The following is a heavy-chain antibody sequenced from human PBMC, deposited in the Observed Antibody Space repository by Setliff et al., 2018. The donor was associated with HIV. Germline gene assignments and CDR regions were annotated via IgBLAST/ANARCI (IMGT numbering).Heavy chain of an antibody. CDR1: GGSISSGGYY. D-gene: IGHD4-17*01. CDR2: IYYSGST. CDR3: ARDYGDTPPYYYYYGMDV. J-gene: IGHJ6*02. Sequence: SETLSLTCTVSGGSISSGGYYCSWIRQHPGKGLEWIGYIYYSGSTYYNPSLKSRVTISVDTSKNQFSLKLSSVTAADTAVYYCARDYGDTPPYYYYYGMDVWGQGTTVTVSS. V-gene: IGHV4-31*03.